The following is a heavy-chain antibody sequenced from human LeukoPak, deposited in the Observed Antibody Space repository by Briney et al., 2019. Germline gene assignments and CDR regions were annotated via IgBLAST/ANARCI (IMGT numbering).Heavy chain of an antibody. Sequence: SQTLSLTCTVSGGPISSGNYYWNWIRQPAGKGLEWIGRVHSSGSTNHNPSLKSRVTISVDTSKNQFSLKLSSVTAADTAVYYCARGPITFDYWGQGTLVTVSS. D-gene: IGHD3-10*01. J-gene: IGHJ4*02. V-gene: IGHV4-61*02. CDR3: ARGPITFDY. CDR1: GGPISSGNYY. CDR2: VHSSGST.